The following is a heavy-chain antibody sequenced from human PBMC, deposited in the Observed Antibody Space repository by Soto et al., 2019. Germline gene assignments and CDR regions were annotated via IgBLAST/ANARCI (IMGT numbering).Heavy chain of an antibody. CDR2: IIPFFGTP. J-gene: IGHJ5*02. V-gene: IGHV1-69*06. CDR3: ARPSLGVSGLRS. D-gene: IGHD6-19*01. Sequence: QVLLVQSGAEVKKPGSSVKVSCKLSGATFSSYAMSWVRQAPGQGLEWIGGIIPFFGTPNYAQKFQGRVTITADTSTATSYMELSSLRSDDTAVYYCARPSLGVSGLRSWGQGTLITVS. CDR1: GATFSSYA.